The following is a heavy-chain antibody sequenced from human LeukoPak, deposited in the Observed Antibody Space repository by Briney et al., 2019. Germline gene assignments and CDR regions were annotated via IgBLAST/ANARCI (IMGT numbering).Heavy chain of an antibody. D-gene: IGHD6-19*01. CDR3: ASIAVAGTFDY. CDR1: GGSFSGYY. CDR2: INHSGST. V-gene: IGHV4-34*01. Sequence: ETSETLSLTCAVYGGSFSGYYWSWIRQPPEKGLEWIGEINHSGSTNYNPSLKSRVTISVDTSKNQFSLKLSSVTAADTAVYYCASIAVAGTFDYWGQGTLVTVSS. J-gene: IGHJ4*02.